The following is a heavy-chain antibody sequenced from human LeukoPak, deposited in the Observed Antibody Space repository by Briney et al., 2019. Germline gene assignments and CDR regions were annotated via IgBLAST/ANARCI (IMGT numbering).Heavy chain of an antibody. Sequence: PGGSLRLSCAASGFAFSSYAMSWVRQAPGKGLEWVSGISGSGGNTYYADSVKGRFTISRDNSKNTLYVQMNSLRPEDTAVYYCAKKGRGNDAFVIWGQGTVVTVSS. CDR2: ISGSGGNT. V-gene: IGHV3-23*01. CDR3: AKKGRGNDAFVI. CDR1: GFAFSSYA. D-gene: IGHD3-16*01. J-gene: IGHJ3*02.